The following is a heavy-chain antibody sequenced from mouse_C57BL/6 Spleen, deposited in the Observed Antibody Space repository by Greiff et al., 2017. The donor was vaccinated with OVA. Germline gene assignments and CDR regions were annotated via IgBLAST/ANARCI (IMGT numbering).Heavy chain of an antibody. V-gene: IGHV1-26*01. CDR2: INPNNGGT. CDR1: GYTFTDYY. Sequence: VQLQQSGPELVKPGASVKISCKASGYTFTDYYMNWVKQSHGKSLEWIGDINPNNGGTSYNQKFKGKATLTVDKSSSTAYMELRSLTSEDSAVYYCASYGNYSWFAYWGQGTLVTVSA. CDR3: ASYGNYSWFAY. D-gene: IGHD2-1*01. J-gene: IGHJ3*01.